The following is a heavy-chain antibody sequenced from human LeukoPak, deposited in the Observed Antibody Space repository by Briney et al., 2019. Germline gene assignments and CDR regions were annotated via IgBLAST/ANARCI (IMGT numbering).Heavy chain of an antibody. Sequence: GASVKVSCKASRYTFTGYYMHWVRQAPGQGLEWMGRINPNSGGTNYAQKFQGRVTMTRDTSISTAYMEVSRLRSDDTAVYYCARGGSTAGLKYNWFDPWGQGTLVIVSS. J-gene: IGHJ5*02. CDR2: INPNSGGT. CDR1: RYTFTGYY. CDR3: ARGGSTAGLKYNWFDP. V-gene: IGHV1-2*06. D-gene: IGHD2-2*01.